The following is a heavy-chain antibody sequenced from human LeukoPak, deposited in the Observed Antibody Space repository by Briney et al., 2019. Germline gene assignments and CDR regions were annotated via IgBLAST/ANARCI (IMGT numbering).Heavy chain of an antibody. Sequence: PSETLSLTCTVSGGSISSSSYYWGWIRQPPGKGLEWIGSIYYSGSTYYNPSLKSRVTISVDTSKNQFSLKLSSVTAADTAVYYCARDGRNGYEDDYWGQGTLVTVSS. J-gene: IGHJ4*02. CDR2: IYYSGST. D-gene: IGHD5-12*01. V-gene: IGHV4-39*07. CDR3: ARDGRNGYEDDY. CDR1: GGSISSSSYY.